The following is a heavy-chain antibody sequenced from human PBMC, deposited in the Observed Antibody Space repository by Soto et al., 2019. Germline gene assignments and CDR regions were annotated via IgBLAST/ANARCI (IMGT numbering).Heavy chain of an antibody. CDR3: ARLPAPIFLLSKSSGWRYTYY. J-gene: IGHJ4*02. V-gene: IGHV4-39*01. Sequence: SETLSLTCTVSGGSISSSSYYWGWIRQPPGKGLEWIGSIYYSGSTYYNPSLKSRVTISVDTSKNQFSLKLSSVTAADTAVYYCARLPAPIFLLSKSSGWRYTYYWGQGTLVTVSS. CDR1: GGSISSSSYY. CDR2: IYYSGST. D-gene: IGHD6-19*01.